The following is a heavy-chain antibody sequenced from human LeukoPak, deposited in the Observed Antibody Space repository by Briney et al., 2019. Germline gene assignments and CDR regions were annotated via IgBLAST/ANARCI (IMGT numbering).Heavy chain of an antibody. J-gene: IGHJ4*02. CDR2: ITSSGATT. D-gene: IGHD5-24*01. CDR1: GFTISTYA. Sequence: GGSLRPSCAASGFTISTYAMTWVRQAPGKGLEWVSSITSSGATTYYADSVKGRFTISRDVSKNTLYLQMNSLTAEDSAVYYCAKEFIAGDGHVDCDSWGQGTLVTVSS. CDR3: AKEFIAGDGHVDCDS. V-gene: IGHV3-23*01.